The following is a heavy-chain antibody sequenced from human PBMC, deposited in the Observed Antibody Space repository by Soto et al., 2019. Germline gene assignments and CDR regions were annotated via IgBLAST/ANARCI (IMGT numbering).Heavy chain of an antibody. CDR1: RHTFMYYL. Sequence: VEVKQSAAQVREPGASVKVSCTAERHTFMYYLVTWVRQAPGHGLEFVGGISAGNHNTKYAQSVQDRVTFTSDTSTSTASMELRGLRSDDTGMYYCIRWQAGGPEYWGQGTLVTVSS. V-gene: IGHV1-18*01. CDR2: ISAGNHNT. J-gene: IGHJ4*02. D-gene: IGHD6-6*01. CDR3: IRWQAGGPEY.